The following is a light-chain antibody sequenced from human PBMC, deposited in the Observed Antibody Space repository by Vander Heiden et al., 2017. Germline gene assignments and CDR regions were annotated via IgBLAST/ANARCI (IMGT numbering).Light chain of an antibody. J-gene: IGLJ2*01. CDR3: QSYDSSLSGYVV. Sequence: QSVLTQPPSVSGAPGQRVTIACTGGSPNIGAGYDVHWYQQLPGTAPKLLIYDNSNRPSGVPDRFSGSKSGTSASLAITGLQAEDEADYYCQSYDSSLSGYVVFGGGTKLTVL. V-gene: IGLV1-40*01. CDR1: SPNIGAGYD. CDR2: DNS.